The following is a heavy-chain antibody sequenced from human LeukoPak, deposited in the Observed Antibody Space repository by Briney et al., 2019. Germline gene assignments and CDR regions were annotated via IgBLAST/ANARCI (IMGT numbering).Heavy chain of an antibody. CDR1: GYTFTGYY. D-gene: IGHD3-22*01. J-gene: IGHJ5*02. Sequence: ASVKVSCKASGYTFTGYYMHWVRQAPGQGLEWMGRINPNSGGTNYAQKFQGRVTMTRDTSISTAYMELSRLRSDDTAVYSCARDWHYYDSRVYQPGAWVQATLVTVAS. V-gene: IGHV1-2*06. CDR3: ARDWHYYDSRVYQPGA. CDR2: INPNSGGT.